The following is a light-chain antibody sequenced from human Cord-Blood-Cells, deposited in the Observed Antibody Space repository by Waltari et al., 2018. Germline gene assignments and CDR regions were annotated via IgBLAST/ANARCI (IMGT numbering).Light chain of an antibody. V-gene: IGKV3-20*01. CDR2: GAS. J-gene: IGKJ1*01. CDR1: QSVSSSY. Sequence: EIVLTQSPGPLSLSPGERATLSCRASQSVSSSYLAWYQQKPGQAPGLLIYGASSRATGIPDRFSGSGSGTDFTLTISRLEPEDFAVYYCQQYGSSPTFGQGTKVEIK. CDR3: QQYGSSPT.